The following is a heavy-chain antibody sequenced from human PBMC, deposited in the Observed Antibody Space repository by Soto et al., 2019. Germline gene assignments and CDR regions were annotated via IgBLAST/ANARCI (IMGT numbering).Heavy chain of an antibody. V-gene: IGHV3-23*01. CDR2: ISGSGVER. D-gene: IGHD5-12*01. Sequence: GGSLRLSCAATGFTFSSDAINWVRQTPGKGLEWVSAISGSGVERYYADSVKGRFTISRDNSKNTLFLQVNSLRADDTAVYYCVKSPRSGYEAPWDYWGQGTQVTVSS. J-gene: IGHJ4*02. CDR1: GFTFSSDA. CDR3: VKSPRSGYEAPWDY.